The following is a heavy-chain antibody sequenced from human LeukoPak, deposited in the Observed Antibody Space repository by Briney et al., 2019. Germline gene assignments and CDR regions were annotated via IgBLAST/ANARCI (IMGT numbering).Heavy chain of an antibody. CDR3: ARDGIAVAGRGYNWFDP. CDR2: ISYDGSNK. Sequence: PGGSLRLSCAASGFTFSSYAMHWVRQAPGKGLEGVAVISYDGSNKYYADSVKGRFTISRDNSKNTLYLQMNSLRAEDTAVYYCARDGIAVAGRGYNWFDPWGQGTLVTVSS. V-gene: IGHV3-30*04. D-gene: IGHD6-19*01. J-gene: IGHJ5*02. CDR1: GFTFSSYA.